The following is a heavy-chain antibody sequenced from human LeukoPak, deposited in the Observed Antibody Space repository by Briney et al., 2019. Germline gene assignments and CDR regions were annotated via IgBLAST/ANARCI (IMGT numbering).Heavy chain of an antibody. V-gene: IGHV4-59*01. D-gene: IGHD3-22*01. CDR1: GGSISDYY. CDR3: ARLKYYYDSSGYRAEYFQH. Sequence: SETLSLTCSVSGGSISDYYWTWITQSPEKGLEGIGYIQSIGGTNYNPSLKNRVNISGDTSKNQFSLKLSSVTAADPAVYYCARLKYYYDSSGYRAEYFQHWGQGTLVTVSS. CDR2: IQSIGGT. J-gene: IGHJ1*01.